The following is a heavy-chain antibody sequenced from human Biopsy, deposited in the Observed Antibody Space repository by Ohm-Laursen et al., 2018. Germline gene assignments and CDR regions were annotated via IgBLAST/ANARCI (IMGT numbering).Heavy chain of an antibody. CDR2: INPKSGDT. D-gene: IGHD2-2*01. CDR1: GYTFTVFS. J-gene: IGHJ2*01. V-gene: IGHV1-2*02. Sequence: AASVKVSCKPSGYTFTVFSVHWLRQAPGQGLEWMGWINPKSGDTDYPQNFQGRVSMTRDTSISTAYMDLSRLRSDDTAVYYCARGRRHCSGTCSRWYFDLWGRGTLVTVSS. CDR3: ARGRRHCSGTCSRWYFDL.